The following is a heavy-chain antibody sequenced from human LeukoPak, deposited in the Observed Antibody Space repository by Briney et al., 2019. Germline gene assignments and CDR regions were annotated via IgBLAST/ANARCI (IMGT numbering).Heavy chain of an antibody. CDR3: ARESTSWYFDL. Sequence: PGGSLRLSCAASGFTVSSNYMSWVRQAPGKGLEWVSVIYSGGSTYYAGSVKGRFTISRDNSKNTLYLQMNSLRAEDTAVYYCARESTSWYFDLWGRGTLVTVSS. D-gene: IGHD2-2*01. CDR2: IYSGGST. CDR1: GFTVSSNY. V-gene: IGHV3-53*01. J-gene: IGHJ2*01.